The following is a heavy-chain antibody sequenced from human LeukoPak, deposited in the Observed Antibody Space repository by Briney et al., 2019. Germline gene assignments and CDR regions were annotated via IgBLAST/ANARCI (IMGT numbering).Heavy chain of an antibody. V-gene: IGHV3-23*01. CDR2: MSGSGGST. J-gene: IGHJ4*02. CDR1: GFTFSSYA. Sequence: GGSLRLSCAASGFTFSSYAMSWVRQAPGKGLEWVSSMSGSGGSTYYADSVKGRFTISRDDSKNTLYLQMNSLRAEDTAVYYCASASSHRIAAGGDYWGQGTLVTVSS. CDR3: ASASSHRIAAGGDY. D-gene: IGHD6-13*01.